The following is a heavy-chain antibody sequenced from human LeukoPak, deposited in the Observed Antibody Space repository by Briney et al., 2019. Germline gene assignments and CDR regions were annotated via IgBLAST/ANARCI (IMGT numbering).Heavy chain of an antibody. D-gene: IGHD6-19*01. V-gene: IGHV3-23*01. CDR1: RFIFSCYA. CDR2: ICGSGGST. Sequence: GGSLSLSCASCRFIFSCYAMRWLRQAPGKGLEGVSAICGSGGSTNYADSVKGRFTISRDNSKNTLYLQMNSLRAEDTAVYYCAKYPVAAVAGDFDYWGQGTLVTVSS. CDR3: AKYPVAAVAGDFDY. J-gene: IGHJ4*02.